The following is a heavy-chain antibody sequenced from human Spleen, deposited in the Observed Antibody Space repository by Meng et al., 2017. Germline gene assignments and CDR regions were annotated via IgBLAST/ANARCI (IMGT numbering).Heavy chain of an antibody. Sequence: QVPLQEAGPGLVKPSPPLPLTCTVSGGSISTSGYFWSWIRQHPGKGLEWIGYIYYSGGTYYNPSLKSRVTISVDTSKNQFSLKLSSVTAADTAVYFCARSSTSPASYFFDYWGQGTLVTVSS. CDR1: GGSISTSGYF. CDR2: IYYSGGT. J-gene: IGHJ4*02. CDR3: ARSSTSPASYFFDY. V-gene: IGHV4-31*03. D-gene: IGHD6-6*01.